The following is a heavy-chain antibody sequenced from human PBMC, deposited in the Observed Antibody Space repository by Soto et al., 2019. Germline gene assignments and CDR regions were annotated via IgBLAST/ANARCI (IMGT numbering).Heavy chain of an antibody. Sequence: QVQLVQSGAEVKKPGASVKVSCKASGYTFTSYYMHWVRQAPGQGLEWMGIINPSGGSTSYAQKFQGSVTMTRDTSTSTVYMELSSLRSEDTAVYYCARASGWYPRWFDPWGQGTLVTVSS. D-gene: IGHD6-19*01. V-gene: IGHV1-46*03. CDR3: ARASGWYPRWFDP. CDR2: INPSGGST. J-gene: IGHJ5*02. CDR1: GYTFTSYY.